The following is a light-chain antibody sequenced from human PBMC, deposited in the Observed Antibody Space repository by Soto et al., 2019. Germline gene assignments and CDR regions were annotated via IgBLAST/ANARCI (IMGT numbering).Light chain of an antibody. J-gene: IGKJ3*01. CDR2: DAS. CDR1: QDITNQ. V-gene: IGKV1-33*01. CDR3: QKHDGVPQ. Sequence: DIQMTQSPSSLSASVGDTVTITCQASQDITNQINWYQQRPRKAPNLLIYDASHLETGVPSRFSGSGSGTYFTLTITSLQPEDIATYYCQKHDGVPQFGPGTKVDF.